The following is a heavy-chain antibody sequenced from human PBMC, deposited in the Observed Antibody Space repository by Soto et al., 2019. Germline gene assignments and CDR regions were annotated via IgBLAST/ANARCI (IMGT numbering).Heavy chain of an antibody. CDR2: MNPNSGNT. D-gene: IGHD3-3*01. J-gene: IGHJ6*02. Sequence: QVQLVQSGAEVKKPGASVKVSCKASGYTFTSYDINWVRQATGQGLEWMGWMNPNSGNTGYAQKFHGRVTMTRNTSISTAYMELSSLRSEDTAVYYCALWAGDFWSDYYCMDVWGQGTTVTVSS. CDR3: ALWAGDFWSDYYCMDV. V-gene: IGHV1-8*01. CDR1: GYTFTSYD.